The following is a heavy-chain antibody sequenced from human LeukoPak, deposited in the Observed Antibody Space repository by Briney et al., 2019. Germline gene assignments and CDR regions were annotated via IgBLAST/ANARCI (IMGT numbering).Heavy chain of an antibody. CDR2: IYYSGST. CDR1: GGSISSSSYY. Sequence: SETLSLTCTVSGGSISSSSYYWGWIRQPPGKGLEWIGSIYYSGSTNYNPSLKSRVTMSVDTSKNQFSLKLSSVTAADTAVYYCARGPLSYYYYYYMDVWGKGTTVTVSS. CDR3: ARGPLSYYYYYYMDV. J-gene: IGHJ6*03. V-gene: IGHV4-39*07.